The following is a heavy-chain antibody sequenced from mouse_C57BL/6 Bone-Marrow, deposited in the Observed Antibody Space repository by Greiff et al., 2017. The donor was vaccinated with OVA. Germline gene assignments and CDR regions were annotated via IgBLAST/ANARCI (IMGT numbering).Heavy chain of an antibody. CDR1: GYTFTSYW. CDR3: ARVDYWYFDV. Sequence: QVQLQQPGAELVKPGASVKMSCKASGYTFTSYWIPWVKQRPGQGLEWIGDIYPGSGSTNYNEKFKSKATLTVDTSSSTAYMQLSSLTSEDSAVYYCARVDYWYFDVWGTGTTVTVSS. CDR2: IYPGSGST. J-gene: IGHJ1*03. V-gene: IGHV1-55*01.